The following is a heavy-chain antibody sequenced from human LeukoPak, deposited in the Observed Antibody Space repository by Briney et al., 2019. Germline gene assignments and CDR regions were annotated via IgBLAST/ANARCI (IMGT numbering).Heavy chain of an antibody. V-gene: IGHV1-2*02. CDR1: GYTFTGYY. J-gene: IGHJ4*02. CDR3: ARDQPGGYCSSTSCLERPDY. D-gene: IGHD2-2*01. Sequence: ASVKVSCKASGYTFTGYYMHWVRQAPGQGLEWMGWINPNSGGTSYAQKFQGRVTMTRDTSISTAYMELSRLRSDDTAVCYCARDQPGGYCSSTSCLERPDYWGQGTLVTVSS. CDR2: INPNSGGT.